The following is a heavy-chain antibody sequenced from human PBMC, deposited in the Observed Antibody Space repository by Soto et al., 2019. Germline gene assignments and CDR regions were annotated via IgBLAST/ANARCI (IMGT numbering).Heavy chain of an antibody. CDR1: GFIVSDYY. CDR2: IRDKPNSYST. J-gene: IGHJ6*04. D-gene: IGHD3-10*01. Sequence: PGGSLRLSCTVSGFIVSDYYIDWVRQAPGKGLEWVGRIRDKPNSYSTEYGASVKGRFTISGDESKNSVFLQMNSLKTEDTAEYYCARGRSYWSWDVWGKGTTVTVSS. CDR3: ARGRSYWSWDV. V-gene: IGHV3-72*01.